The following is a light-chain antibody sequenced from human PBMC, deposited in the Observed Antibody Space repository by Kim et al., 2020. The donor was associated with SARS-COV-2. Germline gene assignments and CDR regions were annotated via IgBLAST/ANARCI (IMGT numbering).Light chain of an antibody. CDR2: GVS. J-gene: IGLJ2*01. CDR1: SGDVGGYTY. V-gene: IGLV2-14*03. CDR3: SSYTTSTSVV. Sequence: GQSITISCTGTSGDVGGYTYVSWYQQPPGKAPKLMIYGVSNRPSGVSNRFSGSKSGNTASLTISGLQAEDEADYYCSSYTTSTSVVFGGGTKLTVL.